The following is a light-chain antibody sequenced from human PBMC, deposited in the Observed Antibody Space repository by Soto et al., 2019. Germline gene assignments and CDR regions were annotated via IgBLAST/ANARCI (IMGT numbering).Light chain of an antibody. Sequence: QSVLTQPPSVSGPPGQSVTISCSGSRANIGNNFVYWYQQFPGTAPKPLIYSNNQRLSGVPDRFSGSKSGTSASLAISGLRSEDEADYFCAAWDDGQRGLTFGGGTKLTVL. CDR1: RANIGNNF. CDR2: SNN. V-gene: IGLV1-47*02. CDR3: AAWDDGQRGLT. J-gene: IGLJ2*01.